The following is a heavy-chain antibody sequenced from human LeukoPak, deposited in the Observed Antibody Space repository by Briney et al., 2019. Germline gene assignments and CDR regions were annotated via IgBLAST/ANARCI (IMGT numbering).Heavy chain of an antibody. CDR1: GFTFSSYE. CDR2: ISSSGSTI. D-gene: IGHD3-10*01. Sequence: GGSLRLSCPASGFTFSSYEMNWVRQAPGKGLEWVSYISSSGSTIYYADSVKGRFTISRDKAKNSLYLQMNSLRDEDTAVYYCARDLTYHGSGSNAYYYMDVWGKGTTVTISS. J-gene: IGHJ6*03. V-gene: IGHV3-48*03. CDR3: ARDLTYHGSGSNAYYYMDV.